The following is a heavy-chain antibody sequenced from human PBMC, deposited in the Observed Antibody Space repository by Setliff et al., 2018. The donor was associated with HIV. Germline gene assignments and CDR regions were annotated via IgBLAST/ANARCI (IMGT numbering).Heavy chain of an antibody. J-gene: IGHJ4*02. Sequence: AASVKVSCKASGYTISSYVMHWVRQAPGQRLEWIGWINTVNGNRKYSQEFQGRITITMDTSANTVYMEVSSLGSEDMAVYYCAREGATAGLDLDYWGPGTLVTVSS. CDR1: GYTISSYV. V-gene: IGHV1-3*03. CDR2: INTVNGNR. CDR3: AREGATAGLDLDY. D-gene: IGHD6-13*01.